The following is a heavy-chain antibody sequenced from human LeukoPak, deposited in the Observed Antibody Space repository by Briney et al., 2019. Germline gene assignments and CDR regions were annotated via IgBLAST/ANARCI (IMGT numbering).Heavy chain of an antibody. V-gene: IGHV3-23*01. CDR3: AKRGMTTIKEGFDY. Sequence: GGSLRLSCAASGFTFSSYAMSWVRQPPGKGLDWVSAVSDIGRSTYYAESVKGRFTISRDNSKNTLYLHMNSLRAEDTAVYYCAKRGMTTIKEGFDYWGQGTLVTVSS. CDR1: GFTFSSYA. D-gene: IGHD5-24*01. CDR2: VSDIGRST. J-gene: IGHJ4*02.